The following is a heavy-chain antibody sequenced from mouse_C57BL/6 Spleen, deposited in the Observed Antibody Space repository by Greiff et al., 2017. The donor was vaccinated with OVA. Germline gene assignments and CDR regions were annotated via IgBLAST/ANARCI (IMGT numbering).Heavy chain of an antibody. Sequence: QVQLQQSGAELAKPGASVKLSCKASGYTFTSSWMHWVNQRPGQGLEWIGYINPSSGYTKYNQKFKDKATLTADKSSSTAYMQLSSLTYEDSAVYYCARPYYGSSYGYWGQGTTLTVSS. CDR2: INPSSGYT. J-gene: IGHJ2*01. CDR1: GYTFTSSW. CDR3: ARPYYGSSYGY. V-gene: IGHV1-7*01. D-gene: IGHD1-1*01.